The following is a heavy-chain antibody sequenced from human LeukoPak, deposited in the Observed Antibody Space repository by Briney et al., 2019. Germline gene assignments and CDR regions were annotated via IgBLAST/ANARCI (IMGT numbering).Heavy chain of an antibody. CDR3: ASFISAIGTWFHHFDY. Sequence: GGSLRLSCPASGFTFSSYEMNWVRQAPGKGLEWVSYISSSGSTIYYADSVKGRFTISRDNAKNSLYLQMNSLRAEDTAVYYCASFISAIGTWFHHFDYWGQGTLVTVSS. CDR2: ISSSGSTI. J-gene: IGHJ4*02. D-gene: IGHD6-13*01. CDR1: GFTFSSYE. V-gene: IGHV3-48*03.